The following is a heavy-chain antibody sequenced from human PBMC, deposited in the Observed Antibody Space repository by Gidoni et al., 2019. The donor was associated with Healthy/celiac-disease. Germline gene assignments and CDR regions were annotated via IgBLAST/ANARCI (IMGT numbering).Heavy chain of an antibody. V-gene: IGHV3-23*01. CDR3: ASGPNYYYDSSGYYLDY. J-gene: IGHJ4*02. CDR1: GGTFSRYA. CDR2: ISGSGCST. D-gene: IGHD3-22*01. Sequence: EVQLLESGGGLVQPRGCLRLSCAASGGTFSRYAMSWVRQAPGKGLEWVSAISGSGCSTYYADSVKVRFTISRDNSKNTLYLQMNSLRAEDTAVYYCASGPNYYYDSSGYYLDYWGQGTLVTVSS.